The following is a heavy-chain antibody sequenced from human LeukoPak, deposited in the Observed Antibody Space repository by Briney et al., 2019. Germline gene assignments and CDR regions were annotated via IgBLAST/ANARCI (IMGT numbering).Heavy chain of an antibody. CDR3: ARRTYYYGSGSYPPPPDAFDI. V-gene: IGHV4-38-2*02. CDR2: IYHSGST. D-gene: IGHD3-10*01. J-gene: IGHJ3*02. CDR1: GYSISSGYY. Sequence: SETLSLTCTVSGYSISSGYYWGWIRQPPGKGLEWIGSIYHSGSTYYNPSLKSRVTISADTSKNQFSLKLSSVTAADTAVYFCARRTYYYGSGSYPPPPDAFDIWGQGTMVTVSS.